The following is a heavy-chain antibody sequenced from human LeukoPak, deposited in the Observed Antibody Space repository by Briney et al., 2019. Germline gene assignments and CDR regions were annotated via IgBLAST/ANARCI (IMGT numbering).Heavy chain of an antibody. D-gene: IGHD3-10*01. V-gene: IGHV3-23*01. J-gene: IGHJ4*02. CDR3: ARTVGGY. CDR1: GFTVSNYV. CDR2: ISGSGGST. Sequence: GGSLRLSCAASGFTVSNYVMSWVRQAPGKGLEWVSDISGSGGSTYYADSVKGRFTISRDNSKNTLYLQMNSLRAEDTAVYYCARTVGGYWGQGTLVTVSS.